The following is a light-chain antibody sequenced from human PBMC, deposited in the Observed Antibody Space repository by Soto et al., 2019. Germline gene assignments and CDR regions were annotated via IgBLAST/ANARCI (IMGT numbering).Light chain of an antibody. J-gene: IGKJ1*01. V-gene: IGKV1-5*01. CDR2: GAS. CDR1: QSISSW. Sequence: DVQMTQSPSALSASVGDRVTITCRASQSISSWLAWYQQKPGKAPKLLIYGASNLETGVPSRFSGSGSGTEFTLTISSLQPDDFATYFCQQYNSFSWAFGQGTKVDIK. CDR3: QQYNSFSWA.